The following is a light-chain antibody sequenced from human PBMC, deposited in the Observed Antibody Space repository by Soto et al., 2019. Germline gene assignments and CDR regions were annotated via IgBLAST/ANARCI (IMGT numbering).Light chain of an antibody. J-gene: IGLJ1*01. CDR3: SSYTSSNTYV. CDR2: EVS. V-gene: IGLV2-14*01. Sequence: QSALTQPASVSGSPGQSITISCTETSSDVGGYNYVSWYQQHPGKAPKLIIYEVSNRPSGVSNRFSGSKSDNTASLTISGLQAEDEADYYCSSYTSSNTYVFGTGTKLTVL. CDR1: SSDVGGYNY.